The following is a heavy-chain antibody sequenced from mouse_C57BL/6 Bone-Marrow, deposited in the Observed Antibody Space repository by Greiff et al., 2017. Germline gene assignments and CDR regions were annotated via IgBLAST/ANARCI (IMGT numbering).Heavy chain of an antibody. CDR2: IDPSDSYT. J-gene: IGHJ1*03. Sequence: VQLQQSGAELVMPGASVKLSCKASGYTFTSYWMHWVKQRPGQGLEWIGEIDPSDSYTNYNQKFKGKSTLTVDKSSSTAYMQLSSLTSEDSAVYYCARAYYNWYFDVWGTGTTVTVSS. CDR3: ARAYYNWYFDV. D-gene: IGHD2-12*01. V-gene: IGHV1-69*01. CDR1: GYTFTSYW.